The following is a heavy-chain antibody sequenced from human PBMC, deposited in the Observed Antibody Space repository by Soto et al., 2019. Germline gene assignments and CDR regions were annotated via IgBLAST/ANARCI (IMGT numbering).Heavy chain of an antibody. J-gene: IGHJ6*02. CDR1: GYSFTSYW. V-gene: IGHV5-51*01. CDR2: IYPGDSDT. CDR3: ARHRYGSGSYYPLYYYGMDV. Sequence: PGESLKISCKGSGYSFTSYWIGWVRQMPGKGLEWMGIIYPGDSDTRYSPSFQGQVTISADKSISTAYLQWSSLKASDTAMYYCARHRYGSGSYYPLYYYGMDVWGQGTTVTVSS. D-gene: IGHD3-10*01.